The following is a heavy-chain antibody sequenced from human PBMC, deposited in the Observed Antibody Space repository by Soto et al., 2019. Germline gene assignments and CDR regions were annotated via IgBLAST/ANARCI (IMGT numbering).Heavy chain of an antibody. D-gene: IGHD1-1*01. J-gene: IGHJ4*02. CDR3: ARDLGTGTDY. Sequence: QVQLQESGPGLVKPSGTLSLTCAVSGDSITSSNWWSWVRQAPGKGLEGIGEIYHSGATTYNPSLKSRATISVDPSNNLFSLKLTSVTAADTAVYFCARDLGTGTDYWGRGTLVTVAS. CDR1: GDSITSSNW. CDR2: IYHSGAT. V-gene: IGHV4-4*02.